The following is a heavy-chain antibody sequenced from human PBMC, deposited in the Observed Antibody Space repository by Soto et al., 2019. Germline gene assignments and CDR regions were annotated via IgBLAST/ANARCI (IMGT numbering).Heavy chain of an antibody. Sequence: PSETLSLTCTVSGGSISSSSYYWGWIRQPPGMGLEWTGSIYYSGSSYYNPALKRRVTISVDTSKHQFSLKLSFVTAADTAVHYCARHSPNCISNSCYAVDYYVMVVWGQGTTVTVSS. CDR2: IYYSGSS. J-gene: IGHJ6*02. CDR3: ARHSPNCISNSCYAVDYYVMVV. D-gene: IGHD2-2*01. CDR1: GGSISSSSYY. V-gene: IGHV4-39*01.